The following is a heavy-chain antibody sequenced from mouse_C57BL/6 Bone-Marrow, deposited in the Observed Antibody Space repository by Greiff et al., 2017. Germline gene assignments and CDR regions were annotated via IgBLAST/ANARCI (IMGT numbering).Heavy chain of an antibody. J-gene: IGHJ2*01. CDR2: IHPNSGST. CDR3: RREGRHGRG. V-gene: IGHV1-64*01. D-gene: IGHD1-1*01. Sequence: QVQLQQPGAELVMPGASVKLSCKASGYTFTSYWMHWVKQRPGQGLEWIGMIHPNSGSTNYNEKFKSKATLTVDKSSSTAYMQLSSLTSEDSAVYYCRREGRHGRGWGRGTTLTVSS. CDR1: GYTFTSYW.